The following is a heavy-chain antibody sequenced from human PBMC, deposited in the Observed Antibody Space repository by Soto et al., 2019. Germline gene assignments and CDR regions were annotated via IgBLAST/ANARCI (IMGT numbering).Heavy chain of an antibody. CDR2: MNPNSGKT. CDR1: GYTFTSYD. Sequence: EASVKVSCKASGYTFTSYDINWVRQATGQGLEWMGWMNPNSGKTSYAQKFQGRVTITTNTSTSTAYMELSSLRSEDTAVYYCARVALGFGEMNIYYYYGMDVWGQGTTVTVSS. D-gene: IGHD3-10*01. J-gene: IGHJ6*02. V-gene: IGHV1-8*01. CDR3: ARVALGFGEMNIYYYYGMDV.